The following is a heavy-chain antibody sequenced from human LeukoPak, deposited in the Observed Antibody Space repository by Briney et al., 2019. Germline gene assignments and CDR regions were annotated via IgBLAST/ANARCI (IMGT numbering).Heavy chain of an antibody. D-gene: IGHD2-21*02. CDR2: IRYGGTNE. J-gene: IGHJ4*02. CDR1: GLNFNSYG. V-gene: IGHV3-30*02. CDR3: ATVPEGDRDY. Sequence: GGSLRLSCAASGLNFNSYGIHCVRQAPGKGLEWVAVIRYGGTNEYYAGSVKGRYTYSKDQTKNALYLAMNSRRVEDSAVYYCATVPEGDRDYWGQGPLVSVSS.